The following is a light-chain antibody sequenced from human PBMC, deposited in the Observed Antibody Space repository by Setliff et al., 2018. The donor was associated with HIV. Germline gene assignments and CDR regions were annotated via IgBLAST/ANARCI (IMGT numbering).Light chain of an antibody. CDR2: DGP. Sequence: DIQLTQSPPFLSASMGDRVTITRRASQGISSDIIWYQQKPGKAPNLLIYDGPTLQTGVPSRFSGSGSGTEFTLTISSLQPEDFATYYCQHIHAYPLTYGGGTKVDIK. V-gene: IGKV1-9*01. CDR3: QHIHAYPLT. J-gene: IGKJ4*01. CDR1: QGISSD.